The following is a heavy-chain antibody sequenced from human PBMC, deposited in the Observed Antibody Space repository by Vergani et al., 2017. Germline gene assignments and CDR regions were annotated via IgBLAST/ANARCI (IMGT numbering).Heavy chain of an antibody. CDR2: ISGSSSYV. V-gene: IGHV3-21*01. CDR1: GFTLGDYA. J-gene: IGHJ4*02. D-gene: IGHD2-8*01. Sequence: EVHLVESGGGLVQPGRSLRLSCSGSGFTLGDYAMTWVRQAPGKGLEWVASISGSSSYVFYRDSVEGRFTITRDNAKKSVYLQMNSLRAEDSAMYFCARGLXDCTHIRCSPPSYWGQGTQVTVSS. CDR3: ARGLXDCTHIRCSPPSY.